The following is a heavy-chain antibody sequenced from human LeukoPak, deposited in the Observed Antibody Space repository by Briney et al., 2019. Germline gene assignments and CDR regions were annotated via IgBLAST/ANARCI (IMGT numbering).Heavy chain of an antibody. CDR2: IRYYGSNK. J-gene: IGHJ4*02. CDR3: AKDWAAAGIV. D-gene: IGHD6-13*01. V-gene: IGHV3-30*02. Sequence: GGSLRLSCAASGFTFSSYGMHWVRQAPAKGLEWVAFIRYYGSNKYYADSVKGRFTISRDNSKNTLYLQMNSLRAEDTAVYYCAKDWAAAGIVWGQGTLVTVSS. CDR1: GFTFSSYG.